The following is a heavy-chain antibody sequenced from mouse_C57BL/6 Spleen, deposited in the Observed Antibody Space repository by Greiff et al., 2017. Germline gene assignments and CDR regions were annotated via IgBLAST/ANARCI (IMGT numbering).Heavy chain of an antibody. V-gene: IGHV1-4*01. Sequence: VKLMESGAELARPGASVKMSCKASGYTFTSYTMHWVKQRPGQGLEWIGYIHPSSGYTKYNQKFKDKATLTADKSSSTAYMQLSSLTSEDSAVYYCARGDDGYVYYAMDYWGQGTSVTVSS. J-gene: IGHJ4*01. D-gene: IGHD2-3*01. CDR3: ARGDDGYVYYAMDY. CDR2: IHPSSGYT. CDR1: GYTFTSYT.